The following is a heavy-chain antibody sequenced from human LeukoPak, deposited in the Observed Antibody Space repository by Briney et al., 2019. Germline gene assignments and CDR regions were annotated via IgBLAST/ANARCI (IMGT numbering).Heavy chain of an antibody. CDR3: ARHSSRGFDY. V-gene: IGHV4-31*03. CDR1: GGSFSSGGYY. CDR2: IYYSGST. D-gene: IGHD6-13*01. Sequence: SETLSLTCTVSGGSFSSGGYYWSWIRQHPGKGLEWIGYIYYSGSTYYNPSLKSRVTISVDTSKNQFSLKLSSVTAADTAVYYCARHSSRGFDYWGQGTLVTVSS. J-gene: IGHJ4*02.